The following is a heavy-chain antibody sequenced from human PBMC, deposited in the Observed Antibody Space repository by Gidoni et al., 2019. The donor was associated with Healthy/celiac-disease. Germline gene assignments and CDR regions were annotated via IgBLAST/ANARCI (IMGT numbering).Heavy chain of an antibody. CDR2: IYPGDSDT. D-gene: IGHD2-15*01. CDR3: ARRGYCSGGSCYSQRRYFDY. V-gene: IGHV5-51*01. Sequence: EVQLVQSGAEVKKPGESLKISCTGSGYSFTSYWIGWVRQMPGKGLEWMGIIYPGDSDTRYSPSFQGQVTISADKSTSTAYLQWSSLKASDTAMYYCARRGYCSGGSCYSQRRYFDYWGQGTLVTVSS. J-gene: IGHJ4*02. CDR1: GYSFTSYW.